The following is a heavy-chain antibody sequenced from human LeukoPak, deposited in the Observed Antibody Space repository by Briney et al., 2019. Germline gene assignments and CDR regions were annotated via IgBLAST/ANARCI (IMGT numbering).Heavy chain of an antibody. CDR2: INPSGGRT. D-gene: IGHD3-10*01. V-gene: IGHV1-46*01. CDR1: GYTFTGYY. CDR3: ARDYYGGHNLYNFDF. J-gene: IGHJ4*02. Sequence: EASVKVSCKASGYTFTGYYMHWVRQAPGQGLEWMGMINPSGGRTTYAKKFQGRVTMTRDTSTNTVYTELSSLRSDDTAVYDCARDYYGGHNLYNFDFWGQGTRVIVSS.